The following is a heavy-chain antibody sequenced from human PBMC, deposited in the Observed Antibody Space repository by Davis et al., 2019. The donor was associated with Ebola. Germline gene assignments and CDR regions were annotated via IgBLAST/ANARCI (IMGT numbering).Heavy chain of an antibody. Sequence: GESLKISCAASGFTFSGSAMHWVRQASGKGLEWVGRIRSKANSYATAYAASVKGRFTISRDDSKNTAYLQMNSLKTDDTAVYYCVRVSEIFYGSDHLDYWGQGTLVTVSS. V-gene: IGHV3-73*01. CDR2: IRSKANSYAT. CDR1: GFTFSGSA. D-gene: IGHD3-10*01. J-gene: IGHJ4*02. CDR3: VRVSEIFYGSDHLDY.